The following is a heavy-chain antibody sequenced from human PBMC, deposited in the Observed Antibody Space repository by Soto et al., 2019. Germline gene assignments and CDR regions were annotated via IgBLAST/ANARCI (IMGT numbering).Heavy chain of an antibody. V-gene: IGHV4-59*01. CDR2: MFYSGTT. CDR3: ARVSGYPYGYPQQFDY. D-gene: IGHD5-12*01. Sequence: QVRLQESGPGLVKPSETLSLICDVSSDSINNYYWSWVRQPPGKRLEWLGCMFYSGTTIYNPSLKVRISISGDASKSQFSLKLTSVNAADTAVYYCARVSGYPYGYPQQFDYWGQGSLVTVSS. CDR1: SDSINNYY. J-gene: IGHJ4*02.